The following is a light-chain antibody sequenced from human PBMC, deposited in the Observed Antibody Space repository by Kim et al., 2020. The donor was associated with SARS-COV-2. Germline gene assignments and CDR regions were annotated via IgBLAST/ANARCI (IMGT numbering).Light chain of an antibody. J-gene: IGLJ3*02. Sequence: PGGTLTLPCASRSGAVTGSNYPNWIQQNPGQVPRPLIHATSNKHSWTPARFSGSLLGGKGALTLSGVQPEDEADYYCLLYYDGVWVFGGGTQLTVL. CDR1: SGAVTGSNY. V-gene: IGLV7-43*01. CDR2: ATS. CDR3: LLYYDGVWV.